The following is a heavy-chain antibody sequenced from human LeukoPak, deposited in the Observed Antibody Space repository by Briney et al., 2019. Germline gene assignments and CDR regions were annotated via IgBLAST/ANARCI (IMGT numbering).Heavy chain of an antibody. J-gene: IGHJ2*01. V-gene: IGHV3-30*03. Sequence: PPGGSLRLSCAASGFTFSSYGMHWVRQAPGKGPEWVARISKDGENKYYGDAVKGRFTISRDNAKLYLQMNSLRAEDTAMYYCAGGQGWHFDLWGRGTLITVSS. CDR1: GFTFSSYG. D-gene: IGHD2-15*01. CDR3: AGGQGWHFDL. CDR2: ISKDGENK.